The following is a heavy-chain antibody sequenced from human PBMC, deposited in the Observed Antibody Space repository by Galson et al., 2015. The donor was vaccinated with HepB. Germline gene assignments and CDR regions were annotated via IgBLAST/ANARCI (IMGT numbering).Heavy chain of an antibody. Sequence: SVKVSCKASGYTFNKYGISWVRQAPGQGLEWMGWISTKRGNTKHAQNFQGRVTMTTEKSTNTAYMELRSLRSADTAVYYCARDVDWALDYWGQGTLVTVSS. D-gene: IGHD3-9*01. CDR2: ISTKRGNT. CDR3: ARDVDWALDY. J-gene: IGHJ4*02. CDR1: GYTFNKYG. V-gene: IGHV1-18*01.